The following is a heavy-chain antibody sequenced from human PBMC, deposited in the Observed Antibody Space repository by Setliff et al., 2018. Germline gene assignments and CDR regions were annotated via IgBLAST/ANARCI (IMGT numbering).Heavy chain of an antibody. Sequence: GGSLRLSCAASGFNVSSNCMNWVRQAPGKGLEWVSAICSGDNTYYADSVRGRFTISRDHSKNTLYLQMNSLRVEDTAVYFCATLPGAAAKGGFDYWGQGTLVTVSS. J-gene: IGHJ4*02. CDR2: ICSGDNT. D-gene: IGHD6-13*01. CDR3: ATLPGAAAKGGFDY. V-gene: IGHV3-53*01. CDR1: GFNVSSNC.